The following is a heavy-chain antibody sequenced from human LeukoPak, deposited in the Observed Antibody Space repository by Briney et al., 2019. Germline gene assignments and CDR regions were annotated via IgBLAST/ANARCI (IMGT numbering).Heavy chain of an antibody. Sequence: PSETLSLTCAVYGGSFSGYYWSWIRQPPGKGLEWIGEINHSGSTNYNPSLKSRVTISVDTSKNQLSLKLSSVTAADTAVYYCAREVGATLYYWGQGTLVTVSS. V-gene: IGHV4-34*01. CDR1: GGSFSGYY. D-gene: IGHD1-26*01. CDR3: AREVGATLYY. J-gene: IGHJ4*02. CDR2: INHSGST.